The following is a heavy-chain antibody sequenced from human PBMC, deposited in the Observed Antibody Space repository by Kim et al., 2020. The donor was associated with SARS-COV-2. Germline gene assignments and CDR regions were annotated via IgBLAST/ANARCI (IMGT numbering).Heavy chain of an antibody. J-gene: IGHJ6*02. Sequence: SETLSLTCAVSGGSISSSNWWSWVRQPPGKGMEWIGEIYHSGSTNYNPSLKSRVTISVDKSKNQFSLKLSSVTAADTAVYYCARGTIFGVVVPRMDVWGQGTTVTVSS. CDR2: IYHSGST. D-gene: IGHD3-3*01. V-gene: IGHV4-4*02. CDR1: GGSISSSNW. CDR3: ARGTIFGVVVPRMDV.